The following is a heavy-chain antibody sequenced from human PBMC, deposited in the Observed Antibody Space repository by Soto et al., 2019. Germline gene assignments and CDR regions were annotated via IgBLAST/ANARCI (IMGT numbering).Heavy chain of an antibody. J-gene: IGHJ4*02. D-gene: IGHD5-18*01. CDR1: GYTFTGYY. CDR2: INPNSGGT. Sequence: ASVKVSCKASGYTFTGYYMHWVRQAPGQGLEWMGWINPNSGGTNYAQKFQGWVTMTRDTSISTAYMELSRLRSDDTAVYYGARIQSGYSYALAYWGQGTLVTVSS. CDR3: ARIQSGYSYALAY. V-gene: IGHV1-2*04.